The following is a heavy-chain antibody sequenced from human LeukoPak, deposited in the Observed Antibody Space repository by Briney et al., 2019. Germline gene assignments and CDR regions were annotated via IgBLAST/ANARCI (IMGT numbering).Heavy chain of an antibody. CDR1: GGSISSGSYY. CDR2: IYTSGST. CDR3: ARDRRPTYDFWSGYDNWFDP. D-gene: IGHD3-3*01. Sequence: SQTLSLTXTVSGGSISSGSYYWSWIRQPAGKGLEWIGRIYTSGSTNYNPSLKSRVTISVDTSKNQFSLKLSSVTAADTAVYYCARDRRPTYDFWSGYDNWFDPWGQGTLVTVSS. J-gene: IGHJ5*02. V-gene: IGHV4-61*02.